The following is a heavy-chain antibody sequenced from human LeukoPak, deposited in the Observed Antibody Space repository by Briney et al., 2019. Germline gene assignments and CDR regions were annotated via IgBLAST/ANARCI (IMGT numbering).Heavy chain of an antibody. Sequence: PGGSLRLSCAASGFTFGNAWMTWVRQVPRKGLEWVGHIKSKADGGTIDYAAPMKDRFSISRDDSKNVLYLQLNSLKTEDTAVYYCVTLSYGPDYWGRGTLVTVSS. V-gene: IGHV3-15*07. CDR1: GFTFGNAW. CDR2: IKSKADGGTI. D-gene: IGHD5-18*01. J-gene: IGHJ4*02. CDR3: VTLSYGPDY.